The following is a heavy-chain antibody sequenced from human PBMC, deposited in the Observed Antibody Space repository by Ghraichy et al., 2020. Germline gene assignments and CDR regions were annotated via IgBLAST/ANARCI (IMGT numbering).Heavy chain of an antibody. J-gene: IGHJ1*01. CDR2: VNPNSGNT. V-gene: IGHV1-8*01. Sequence: ASVKVSCKASGYSFSSYDINWVRQATGQGLEWMGWVNPNSGNTKYAQKFQGRVTMTRSTSMSTAYMELSGLRSEDTAVYYCLTSGTSGYFQYWGQGTPVTVSS. CDR3: LTSGTSGYFQY. D-gene: IGHD3-3*01. CDR1: GYSFSSYD.